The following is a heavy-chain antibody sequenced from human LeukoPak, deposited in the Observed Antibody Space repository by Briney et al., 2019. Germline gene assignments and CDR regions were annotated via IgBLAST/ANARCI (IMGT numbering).Heavy chain of an antibody. D-gene: IGHD3-22*01. CDR3: ARDTPYYYDSSGYYYLVYFDY. J-gene: IGHJ4*02. V-gene: IGHV3-23*01. Sequence: GGSLRLSCAASGFTFSSYAMSWVRQAPGKGLEWVSAISGSGGSTYYADSVKGRFTISRDNAKNSLYLQMNSLRAEDTAVYYCARDTPYYYDSSGYYYLVYFDYWGQGTLVTVSS. CDR2: ISGSGGST. CDR1: GFTFSSYA.